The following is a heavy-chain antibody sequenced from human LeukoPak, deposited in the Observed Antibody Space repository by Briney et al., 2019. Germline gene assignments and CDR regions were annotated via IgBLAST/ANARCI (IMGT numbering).Heavy chain of an antibody. CDR3: ARDSSSWYEPFYYYYYYMDV. D-gene: IGHD6-13*01. V-gene: IGHV3-7*01. CDR1: GFTFSSYW. J-gene: IGHJ6*03. Sequence: GGSLRLXCAASGFTFSSYWMSWVRQAPGKVLEWVANIKQDGSEKYYVDSVKGRFTISRDNAKNSLYLQMNSLRAEDTAVYYCARDSSSWYEPFYYYYYYMDVWGKGTTVTVSS. CDR2: IKQDGSEK.